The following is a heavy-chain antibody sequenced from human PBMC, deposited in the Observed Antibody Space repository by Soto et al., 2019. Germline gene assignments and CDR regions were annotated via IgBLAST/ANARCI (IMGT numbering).Heavy chain of an antibody. CDR3: AKDGVYCSGGSCPRPFDY. Sequence: EVQLLESGGGLVQPGGSLRLSCAASGFTFSSYAMTWVRQAPGKGLEWVSTISGSGATTHYADSVKGRFTISRDNSKNTLCLQMNSLRAEDTAVYYCAKDGVYCSGGSCPRPFDYWGQGTLVTVSS. D-gene: IGHD2-15*01. J-gene: IGHJ4*02. V-gene: IGHV3-23*01. CDR1: GFTFSSYA. CDR2: ISGSGATT.